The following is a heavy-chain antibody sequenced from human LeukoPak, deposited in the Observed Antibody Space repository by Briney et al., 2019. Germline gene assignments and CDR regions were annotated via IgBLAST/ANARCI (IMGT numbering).Heavy chain of an antibody. V-gene: IGHV4-59*12. J-gene: IGHJ4*02. CDR2: IYYSGST. D-gene: IGHD3-3*01. CDR1: GGSISSYY. CDR3: AGGTIFGVVIAGYFDY. Sequence: PSETLSLTCTVSGGSISSYYWSWIRQPPGKGLEWIGYIYYSGSTNYNPPLKSRVTMSVDTSKNQFSLKLSSVTAADTAVYYCAGGTIFGVVIAGYFDYWGQGTLVTVSS.